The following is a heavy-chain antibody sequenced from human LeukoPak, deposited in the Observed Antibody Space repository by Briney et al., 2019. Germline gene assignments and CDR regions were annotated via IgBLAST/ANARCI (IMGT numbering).Heavy chain of an antibody. D-gene: IGHD2-2*01. V-gene: IGHV3-23*01. CDR1: GFTFSSYA. CDR2: ISGSGGST. Sequence: PGGSLRLSCAASGFTFSSYAMSWVRQAPGKGLEWVSAISGSGGSTYYADSVKGRFTISRDNSKNTLYLQMNSLRAEDTAVYYCAKDEDIVVVPAAPLDYWGQGTLVTVSS. J-gene: IGHJ4*02. CDR3: AKDEDIVVVPAAPLDY.